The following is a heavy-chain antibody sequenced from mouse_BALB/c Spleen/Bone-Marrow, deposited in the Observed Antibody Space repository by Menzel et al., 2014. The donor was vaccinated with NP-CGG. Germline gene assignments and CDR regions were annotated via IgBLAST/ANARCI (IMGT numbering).Heavy chain of an antibody. J-gene: IGHJ2*01. CDR3: TRGGNWDDFDY. D-gene: IGHD4-1*01. CDR1: GFTFSSFG. CDR2: ISSGSSTI. V-gene: IGHV5-17*02. Sequence: EVQVVESGGGLVQPGGSRKLSCAASGFTFSSFGMHWVRLAPEKGLEWVAYISSGSSTIFHADTVKGRFTDSRDNPKNTLFLQMTSLRSEDTAMYYCTRGGNWDDFDYWGQGTTLTVSS.